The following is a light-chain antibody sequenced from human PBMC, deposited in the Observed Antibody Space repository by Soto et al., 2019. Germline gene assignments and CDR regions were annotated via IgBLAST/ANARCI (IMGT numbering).Light chain of an antibody. CDR2: GAS. V-gene: IGKV3-20*01. Sequence: EIVLTQSPGTLSLSPVERATLSCMASQSVSNNLAWYQQKPGQAPRLLIYGASSRAPGIPDRFSGRGSGTDFTLTITSLEPEDFAVYYCQQYGGSSWTFGQGTKVDIK. CDR3: QQYGGSSWT. J-gene: IGKJ1*01. CDR1: QSVSNN.